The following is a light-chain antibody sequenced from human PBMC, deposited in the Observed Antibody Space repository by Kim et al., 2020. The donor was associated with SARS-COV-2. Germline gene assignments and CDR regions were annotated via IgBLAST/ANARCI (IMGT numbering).Light chain of an antibody. CDR3: QAWDSSTVV. CDR2: QDS. J-gene: IGLJ2*01. Sequence: LTQPPSVSVSPGQTASITCSGDKLGDKYACWYQQKPGQSPVLVIYQDSKRPSGIPERFSGSNSGNTATLTISGTQAMDEADYYCQAWDSSTVVFGGGTQLTVL. V-gene: IGLV3-1*01. CDR1: KLGDKY.